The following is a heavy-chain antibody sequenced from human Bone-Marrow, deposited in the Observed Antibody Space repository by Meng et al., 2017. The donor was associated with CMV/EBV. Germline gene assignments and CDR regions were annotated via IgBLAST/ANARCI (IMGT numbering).Heavy chain of an antibody. Sequence: SETLSLTCTVSGGSISSYYWSWIRQPPGKGLEWIGYIYYSGSTNYNPSLKSRVTISVDTSKNQFSLKLSSVTAADTAVYYCARHGGHGITMIVGFDYWGQGTLVTVSS. D-gene: IGHD3-22*01. CDR1: GGSISSYY. V-gene: IGHV4-59*08. CDR3: ARHGGHGITMIVGFDY. CDR2: IYYSGST. J-gene: IGHJ4*02.